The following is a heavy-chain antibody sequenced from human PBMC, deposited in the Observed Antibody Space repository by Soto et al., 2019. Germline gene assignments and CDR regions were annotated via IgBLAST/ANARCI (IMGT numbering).Heavy chain of an antibody. D-gene: IGHD1-1*01. V-gene: IGHV4-59*01. Sequence: QVQLQESGPGLVKPSETLFVNCTVSGLSISNYYWSWIRQPPGKGLEYIGHIYYSGNTIYNPSFRGRVTISAETSSNQFSLKMPSVTAADTAVYYCARVGPERTRHRSFQYWGQGTLVTVSS. CDR2: IYYSGNT. CDR3: ARVGPERTRHRSFQY. J-gene: IGHJ1*01. CDR1: GLSISNYY.